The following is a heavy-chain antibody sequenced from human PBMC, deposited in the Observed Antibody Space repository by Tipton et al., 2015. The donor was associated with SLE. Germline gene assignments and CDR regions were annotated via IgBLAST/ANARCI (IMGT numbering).Heavy chain of an antibody. Sequence: TLSLTCAVSGGSISSNNWWSWVRQPPGKGLEWIGEISHSGSTKYNPSLKSRGTISVDKSNNQFSLRLSSVTAADTAVYYCAREGLGNGFDIWGQGTMVTVSS. J-gene: IGHJ3*02. CDR1: GGSISSNNW. D-gene: IGHD7-27*01. CDR2: ISHSGST. V-gene: IGHV4-4*02. CDR3: AREGLGNGFDI.